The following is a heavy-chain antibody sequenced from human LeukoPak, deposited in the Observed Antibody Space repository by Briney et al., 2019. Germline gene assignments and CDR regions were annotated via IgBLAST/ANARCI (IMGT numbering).Heavy chain of an antibody. J-gene: IGHJ4*02. Sequence: ASVKVSCKASGYTFSSFYLHWVRQAPGQGLEWMGIITPNTGDTTYAPKFQDRLIMTRDRSTSTVYMELHSLRSEDTAVYYCARSRNYYRVYFDNWGREPWSPSPQ. CDR3: ARSRNYYRVYFDN. D-gene: IGHD3-10*01. CDR2: ITPNTGDT. V-gene: IGHV1-46*01. CDR1: GYTFSSFY.